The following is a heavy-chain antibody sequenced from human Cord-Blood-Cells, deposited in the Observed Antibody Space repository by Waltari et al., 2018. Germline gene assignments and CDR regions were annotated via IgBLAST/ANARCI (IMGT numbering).Heavy chain of an antibody. CDR2: IYYSGRT. V-gene: IGHV4-31*01. J-gene: IGHJ3*02. D-gene: IGHD3-9*01. CDR3: ARADRVYDILTGHDAFDI. Sequence: QVQLQESGPGLVKPSQTLSLTCTVSGGSISSGGYYWSWIRQHPGKGLEWIGYIYYSGRTYSNPSLKSLVTISVDTSKNQFSLKLSSVTAADTAVYYCARADRVYDILTGHDAFDIWGQGTMVTVSS. CDR1: GGSISSGGYY.